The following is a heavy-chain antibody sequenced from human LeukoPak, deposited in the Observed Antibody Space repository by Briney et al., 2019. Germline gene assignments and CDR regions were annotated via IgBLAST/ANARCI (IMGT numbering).Heavy chain of an antibody. D-gene: IGHD3-22*01. CDR2: INPSGGST. J-gene: IGHJ6*03. V-gene: IGHV1-46*01. CDR3: ARDHYDSSGYYNYYYMDV. CDR1: GYTFTSYY. Sequence: ASVKVSCKASGYTFTSYYMHWVRQAPGQGLEWMGIINPSGGSTSYAQKFQGRVTMTRDMSTSTVYKELSSLRSEDTAVYYCARDHYDSSGYYNYYYMDVWGKGTTVTVSS.